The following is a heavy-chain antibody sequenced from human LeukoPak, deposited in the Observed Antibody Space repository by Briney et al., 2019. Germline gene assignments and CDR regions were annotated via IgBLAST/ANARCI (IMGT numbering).Heavy chain of an antibody. CDR3: ASSGDAAADY. J-gene: IGHJ4*02. Sequence: PSETLSLTCTVSGGSISSYYWSWIRQPPGKGLEWIGYIYYSGSTNYNPSLKSRVTISVDTFKNQFSLKLSSVTAADTAVYYCASSGDAAADYWGQGTLVTVSS. D-gene: IGHD3-10*01. CDR1: GGSISSYY. CDR2: IYYSGST. V-gene: IGHV4-59*08.